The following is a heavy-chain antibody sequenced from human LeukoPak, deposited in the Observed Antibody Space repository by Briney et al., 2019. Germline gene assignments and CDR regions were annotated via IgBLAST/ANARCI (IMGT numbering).Heavy chain of an antibody. CDR1: GFDFSFTW. D-gene: IGHD5-12*01. J-gene: IGHJ4*02. CDR3: TRESGYKTSRQRGFDS. Sequence: GGSLRLSCAASGFDFSFTWMSWVRQAPGKGLELVGRIKSKTSGGTTDYAAPVKGRFTISRDDTENMVFLQMSSLKIEDTAVYYCTRESGYKTSRQRGFDSWGQGILVTVSS. V-gene: IGHV3-15*01. CDR2: IKSKTSGGTT.